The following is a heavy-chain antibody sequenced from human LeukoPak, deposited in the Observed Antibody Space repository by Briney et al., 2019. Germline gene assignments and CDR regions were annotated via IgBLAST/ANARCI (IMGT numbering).Heavy chain of an antibody. CDR3: ARGFYTPDY. Sequence: GGSLRLSCAVSGFTFRSYGMNWVRQAPGKGLEWVSYISTGSTTISYADSVKGRFTISRDNAKSSLYLEMNSLGAEDTAMYYCARGFYTPDYWGQGTLVTVSS. V-gene: IGHV3-48*01. CDR2: ISTGSTTI. J-gene: IGHJ4*02. CDR1: GFTFRSYG.